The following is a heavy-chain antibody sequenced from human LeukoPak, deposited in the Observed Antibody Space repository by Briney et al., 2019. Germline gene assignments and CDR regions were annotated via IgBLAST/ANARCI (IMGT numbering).Heavy chain of an antibody. Sequence: SETLSLTCAVSGGSISSGGYSWRWIRQPPGKGLEWIGYIYHSGSTYYNPSLKSRVTISVDRSKNRFSLELSSVTAADTAVYYCARGVGHIVVVTAMPYFDYWGQGTLVTVSS. CDR1: GGSISSGGYS. D-gene: IGHD2-21*02. CDR3: ARGVGHIVVVTAMPYFDY. J-gene: IGHJ4*02. CDR2: IYHSGST. V-gene: IGHV4-30-2*01.